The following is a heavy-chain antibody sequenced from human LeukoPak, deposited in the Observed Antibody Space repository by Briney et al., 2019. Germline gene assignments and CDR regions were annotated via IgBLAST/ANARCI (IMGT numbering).Heavy chain of an antibody. CDR1: GYTFTSYG. CDR3: ARHSGFSSSLEVCDY. D-gene: IGHD6-13*01. V-gene: IGHV1-18*01. CDR2: ISAYNGNT. Sequence: ASVKVSCKASGYTFTSYGISRVRQAPGQGLEWMGWISAYNGNTNYAQKLQGRVTMTTDTSTSTAYMELRSLRSDDTAVYYCARHSGFSSSLEVCDYWGQGTLVTVSS. J-gene: IGHJ4*02.